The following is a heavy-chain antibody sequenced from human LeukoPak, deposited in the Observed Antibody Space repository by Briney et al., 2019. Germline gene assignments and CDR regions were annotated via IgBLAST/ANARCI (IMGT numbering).Heavy chain of an antibody. Sequence: GGSLRLSCAASGFTFSTYAMTWVRQAPGKGLDWVSAIGPSGAKTYYADSVKGRFTISRDNSQNTLYQQMNSLRAEDTAIYYCAKERSGGWPFDYWGQGTLVTASS. CDR2: IGPSGAKT. J-gene: IGHJ4*02. V-gene: IGHV3-23*01. CDR3: AKERSGGWPFDY. CDR1: GFTFSTYA. D-gene: IGHD6-19*01.